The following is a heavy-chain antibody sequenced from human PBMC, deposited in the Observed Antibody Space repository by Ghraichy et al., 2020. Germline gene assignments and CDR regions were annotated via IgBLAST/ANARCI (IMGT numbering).Heavy chain of an antibody. J-gene: IGHJ3*01. CDR1: GFTFSSYA. Sequence: GGSLRLSCAASGFTFSSYAMSWVRQAEGKGLEWVSEIGGTGGNIYYRDSVKGRFIISRDNAKNMLYLQMNSLRAEDTAVYYCAKDQVSRNGKIDAFDVWGQGTKVTVSS. D-gene: IGHD2-8*01. CDR3: AKDQVSRNGKIDAFDV. CDR2: IGGTGGNI. V-gene: IGHV3-23*01.